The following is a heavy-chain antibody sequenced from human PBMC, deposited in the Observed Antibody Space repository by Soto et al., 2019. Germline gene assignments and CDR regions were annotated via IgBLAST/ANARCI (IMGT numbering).Heavy chain of an antibody. D-gene: IGHD2-15*01. CDR3: AYSGGSARRWLDP. V-gene: IGHV4-34*01. CDR1: GGSFSGYY. J-gene: IGHJ5*02. CDR2: INHSGST. Sequence: SETLSLTCAVYGGSFSGYYWSWIRQPPGKGLEWIGEINHSGSTNYNPSLKSRVTISVDTSKNQFSLRLSSVTAADTAVYYCAYSGGSARRWLDPWGQGPLVTVYS.